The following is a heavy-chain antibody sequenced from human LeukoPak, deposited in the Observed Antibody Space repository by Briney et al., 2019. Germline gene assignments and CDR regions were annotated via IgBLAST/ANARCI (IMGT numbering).Heavy chain of an antibody. V-gene: IGHV4-59*11. CDR3: ARTYYDSWGYYEVTY. D-gene: IGHD3-22*01. J-gene: IGHJ4*02. CDR1: GGSMTSHS. CDR2: IFHSGNT. Sequence: SQTLSLTCTVPGGSMTSHSWSWIRQPPGKGLEWIGHIFHSGNTNDNPSLKSRVTIPVDPSKNQFSLRLRSVTAADTAVYYCARTYYDSWGYYEVTYWGQGTLVTVSS.